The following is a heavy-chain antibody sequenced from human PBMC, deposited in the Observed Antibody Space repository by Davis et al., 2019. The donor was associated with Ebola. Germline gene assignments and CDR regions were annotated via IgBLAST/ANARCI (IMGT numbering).Heavy chain of an antibody. J-gene: IGHJ4*02. D-gene: IGHD4-17*01. CDR3: ARHDYGDSHFDY. CDR1: GFTFSSYG. CDR2: ISYDGSNK. Sequence: GESLKISCAASGFTFSSYGMHWVRQAPGKGLEWVAVISYDGSNKYYADSVKGRFTISRDRSKNTLYLQMNSLRAEDTAVYYCARHDYGDSHFDYWGQGTLVTVSS. V-gene: IGHV3-30*03.